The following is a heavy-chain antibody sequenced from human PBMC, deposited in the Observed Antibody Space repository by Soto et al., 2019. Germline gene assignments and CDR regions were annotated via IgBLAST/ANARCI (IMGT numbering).Heavy chain of an antibody. V-gene: IGHV1-69*01. CDR2: IIPIFSTA. Sequence: SMKVSCKASGGTFSRYAISWVLQDPGQVLEWMVWIIPIFSTANYAQKFQGRVTITADESTSTAYMELSSLRSEDTAVYYCARGKYGSGSYYHPVYYYYYGMDVWGQGTTVTVSS. CDR3: ARGKYGSGSYYHPVYYYYYGMDV. CDR1: GGTFSRYA. J-gene: IGHJ6*02. D-gene: IGHD3-10*01.